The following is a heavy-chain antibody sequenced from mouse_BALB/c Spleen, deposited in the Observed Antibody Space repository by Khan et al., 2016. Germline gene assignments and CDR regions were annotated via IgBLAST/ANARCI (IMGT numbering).Heavy chain of an antibody. CDR3: TRRGSAMDY. CDR2: IRTKANNHAT. Sequence: EVQLQESGGGLVQPGGSMKLSCTASGFTLSDAWMDWVRQSPEKGLEWVAEIRTKANNHATYYAESVIGRFSISRDDSHSSVYLQMNSLRPEETGIYYCTRRGSAMDYWGQGTSVTVSS. J-gene: IGHJ4*01. CDR1: GFTLSDAW. V-gene: IGHV6-6*01.